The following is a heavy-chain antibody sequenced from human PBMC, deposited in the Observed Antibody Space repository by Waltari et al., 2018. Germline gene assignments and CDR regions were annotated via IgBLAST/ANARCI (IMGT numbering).Heavy chain of an antibody. CDR3: AKEKGLIAVAGNWYFDL. V-gene: IGHV3-30*18. Sequence: QVQLVESGGGVVQPGRSLRLSCASSASTFSTYGIHWVRQVPGRGLEWVAVISYDGSNKYYADSGKGRFTISRDNSKNTLYLQMNSLRAEDTAVYYCAKEKGLIAVAGNWYFDLWGRGTLVTVSS. CDR1: ASTFSTYG. CDR2: ISYDGSNK. D-gene: IGHD6-19*01. J-gene: IGHJ2*01.